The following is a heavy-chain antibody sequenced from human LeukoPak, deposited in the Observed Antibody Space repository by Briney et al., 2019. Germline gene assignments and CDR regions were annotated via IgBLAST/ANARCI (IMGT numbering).Heavy chain of an antibody. CDR1: GFTFSNYW. CDR3: ARDPTYYDFWSGYQNTYFDY. CDR2: INSDGINT. D-gene: IGHD3-3*01. V-gene: IGHV3-74*01. J-gene: IGHJ4*02. Sequence: GGSLRLSCAASGFTFSNYWMHWVRQAPGKGLVWVSRINSDGINTSYADSVKGRFTISRDNAKNTLNLQMNSLRAEDTAVYYCARDPTYYDFWSGYQNTYFDYWGQGTLVTVSS.